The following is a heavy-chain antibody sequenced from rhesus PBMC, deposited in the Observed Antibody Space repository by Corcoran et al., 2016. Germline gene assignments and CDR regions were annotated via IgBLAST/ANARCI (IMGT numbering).Heavy chain of an antibody. CDR1: GNTFTSYF. CDR3: TRAAHYGLDS. D-gene: IGHD1-1*01. J-gene: IGHJ6*01. CDR2: INPSKGDT. V-gene: IGHV1S9*01. Sequence: QVQLVQSGAEGKKPGASVKLSCKASGNTFTSYFVNWVRQAPGQVLEWMGWINPSKGDTGYAQKFQGRVTMTRDTSTSTVYMELNSLRSEDTAVYYCTRAAHYGLDSWGQGVVVTVSS.